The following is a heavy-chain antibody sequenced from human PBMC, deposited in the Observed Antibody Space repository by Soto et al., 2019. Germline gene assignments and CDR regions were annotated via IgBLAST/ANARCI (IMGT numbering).Heavy chain of an antibody. CDR2: IYPGDSDT. CDR1: GYSFTSYW. D-gene: IGHD4-17*01. Sequence: GESLKISCKGSGYSFTSYWIGWVRQMPGKGLEWMGIIYPGDSDTRYSPSFQGQVTISADKSISTAYLQWSSLKASDTAMYYCARCRGGDDYGGNFDYWGQGTLVTVSS. V-gene: IGHV5-51*01. CDR3: ARCRGGDDYGGNFDY. J-gene: IGHJ4*02.